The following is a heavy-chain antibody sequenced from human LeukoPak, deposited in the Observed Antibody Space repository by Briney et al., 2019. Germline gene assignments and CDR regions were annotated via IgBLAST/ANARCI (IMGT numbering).Heavy chain of an antibody. CDR3: ARGIAIFGVDYYGMDV. V-gene: IGHV3-33*01. Sequence: GGSLRLSCAASGFTFSSYGMHWVRQAPGKGLEWVAVIWYDGGNKYYADSVKGRFTISRDNSKNTLYLQMNSLRAEDTAVYYCARGIAIFGVDYYGMDVWGQGTTVTVSS. CDR2: IWYDGGNK. CDR1: GFTFSSYG. J-gene: IGHJ6*02. D-gene: IGHD3-3*01.